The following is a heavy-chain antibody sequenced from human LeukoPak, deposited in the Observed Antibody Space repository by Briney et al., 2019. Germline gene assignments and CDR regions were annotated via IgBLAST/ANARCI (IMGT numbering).Heavy chain of an antibody. CDR1: GFTFDDYA. D-gene: IGHD3-22*01. V-gene: IGHV3-9*01. J-gene: IGHJ4*02. Sequence: GGSLRLSCAASGFTFDDYAMHWVRQGPGKGLEWVSGISWNSGSIGYADSVKGRFTISRDNAKNSLYLQMNSLRAEDTALYYCAREGYYYDSSGLDYWGQGTLVTVSS. CDR3: AREGYYYDSSGLDY. CDR2: ISWNSGSI.